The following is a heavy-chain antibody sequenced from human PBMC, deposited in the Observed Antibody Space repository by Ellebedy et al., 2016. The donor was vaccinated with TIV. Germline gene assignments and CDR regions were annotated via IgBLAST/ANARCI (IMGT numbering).Heavy chain of an antibody. D-gene: IGHD4-23*01. V-gene: IGHV4-4*02. J-gene: IGHJ2*01. CDR3: VRPKTTVVTWDWYFDL. CDR1: GGSIRSSNW. Sequence: SETLSLTCAVSGGSIRSSNWWSWVRQSPGKGLEWIGEIYHSGNTYYNPSLKSRVTISVDTSKNQFSLKLSSVTAADTAVYYCVRPKTTVVTWDWYFDLWGRGTLVTVSS. CDR2: IYHSGNT.